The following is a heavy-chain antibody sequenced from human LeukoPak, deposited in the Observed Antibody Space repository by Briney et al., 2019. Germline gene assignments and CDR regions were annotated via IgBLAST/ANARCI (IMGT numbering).Heavy chain of an antibody. CDR1: GGSIRSYY. J-gene: IGHJ5*02. Sequence: SETLSLTCTVSGGSIRSYYWSWIRQPPGKGLEWIGEINHSGSTNYNPSLKSRVTISVDTSKNQFSLKLSSVTAADTAVYYCARGGHCSSTSCFWFDPWGQGTLVTVSS. V-gene: IGHV4-34*01. CDR2: INHSGST. CDR3: ARGGHCSSTSCFWFDP. D-gene: IGHD2-2*01.